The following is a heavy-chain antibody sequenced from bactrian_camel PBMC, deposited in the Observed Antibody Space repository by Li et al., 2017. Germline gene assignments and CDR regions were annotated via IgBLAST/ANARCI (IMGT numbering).Heavy chain of an antibody. CDR1: GLTETHGY. J-gene: IGHJ4*01. CDR3: AVNEFPCLVSMEVGYAWNY. D-gene: IGHD3*01. Sequence: VQLVESGGGSVQPGGSLRLSCVASGLTETHGYMGWFRQAPGKMREGVASVYLANGNTYYVDSVKGRFTISRDNAEQTVYLQMNSLKPEDTAMYTCAVNEFPCLVSMEVGYAWNYRGQGTQVTVS. CDR2: VYLANGNT. V-gene: IGHV3S40*01.